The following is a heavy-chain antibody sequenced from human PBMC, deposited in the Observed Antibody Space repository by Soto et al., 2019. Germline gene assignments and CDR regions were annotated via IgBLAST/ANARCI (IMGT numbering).Heavy chain of an antibody. CDR2: INSDGSST. CDR3: ARGSPSYYDILTGYYLLDC. Sequence: GGSLRLSCAASGFTFSSYWMHWVRQAPGKGLVWVTRINSDGSSTSYADSVKGRFTISRDNAKNTLYLQMNSLRAEDTAVYYCARGSPSYYDILTGYYLLDCWGQGTLVTAPQ. CDR1: GFTFSSYW. J-gene: IGHJ4*02. V-gene: IGHV3-74*01. D-gene: IGHD3-9*01.